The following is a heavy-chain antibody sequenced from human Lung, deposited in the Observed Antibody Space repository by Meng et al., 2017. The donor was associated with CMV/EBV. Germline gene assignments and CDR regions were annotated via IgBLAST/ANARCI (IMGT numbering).Heavy chain of an antibody. CDR2: IYYSGST. CDR1: GGSISSGDYY. D-gene: IGHD5-18*01. Sequence: QVRRQEPGPGLVKPSQTLSLTCTVSGGSISSGDYYWSWIRQPPGKGLEWIGYIYYSGSTYYNPSLKSRVTISVDTSKNQFSLKLSSVTAADTAVYYCARALDTAMVTFDYWGQGTLVTVSS. J-gene: IGHJ4*02. CDR3: ARALDTAMVTFDY. V-gene: IGHV4-30-4*08.